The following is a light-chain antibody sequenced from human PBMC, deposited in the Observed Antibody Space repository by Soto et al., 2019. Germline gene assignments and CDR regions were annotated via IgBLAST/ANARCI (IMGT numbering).Light chain of an antibody. CDR3: QQSCSAPYT. J-gene: IGKJ2*01. CDR1: QSVSSSY. V-gene: IGKV3-20*01. Sequence: EIVLTQSPGTLSLSPGERATLSCRASQSVSSSYLAWYQQKPGQAPRLLIYGASSRATGIPDRFSGSGSGTDFTLTISRLEPEDFATYYCQQSCSAPYTFGQGTKLEIK. CDR2: GAS.